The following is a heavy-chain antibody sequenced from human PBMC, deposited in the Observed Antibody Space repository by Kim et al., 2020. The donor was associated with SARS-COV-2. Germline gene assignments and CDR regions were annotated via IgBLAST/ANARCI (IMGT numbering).Heavy chain of an antibody. CDR3: RGVVSSTDEDF. V-gene: IGHV3-15*01. Sequence: GGSLRLSCAASEFTFSDAWMSWVRQAPGKGLEWVGRIKSESDGGTTDYAAPVKGRFSISRDDSKRMVYLEMNSLTTEDTAVYYCRGVVSSTDEDFWGQGT. CDR2: IKSESDGGTT. D-gene: IGHD2-15*01. J-gene: IGHJ4*02. CDR1: EFTFSDAW.